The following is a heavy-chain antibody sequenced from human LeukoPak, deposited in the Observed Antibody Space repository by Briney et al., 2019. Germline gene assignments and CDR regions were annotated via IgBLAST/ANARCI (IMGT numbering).Heavy chain of an antibody. CDR3: ARLYDLWSGTDY. D-gene: IGHD3-3*01. J-gene: IGHJ4*02. CDR1: GGSISSYY. Sequence: PSETLCLTCTVSGGSISSYYWSWIRQPPGKGLEWIGYIYYSGSTNYNPSLKSRVTISVDTSKNQFSLKLSSVTAADTAVYYCARLYDLWSGTDYWGQGTLVTVSS. CDR2: IYYSGST. V-gene: IGHV4-59*01.